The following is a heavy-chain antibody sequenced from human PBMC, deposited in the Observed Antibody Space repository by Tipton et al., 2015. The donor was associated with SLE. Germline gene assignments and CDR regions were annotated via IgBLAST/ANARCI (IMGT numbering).Heavy chain of an antibody. V-gene: IGHV4-38-2*02. D-gene: IGHD2-8*02. CDR1: SYSISSGYY. CDR3: VRDGFCRSGVCYRNWFDP. CDR2: IHQSGNT. Sequence: PGLVKPSETVSLICAVSSYSISSGYYWGWIRQPPGKGLEWVGSIHQSGNTYFNPSLKIRVTISIETSKNQFSLQLTSMTAADTAVYYCVRDGFCRSGVCYRNWFDPWGPGSLVTVSS. J-gene: IGHJ5*02.